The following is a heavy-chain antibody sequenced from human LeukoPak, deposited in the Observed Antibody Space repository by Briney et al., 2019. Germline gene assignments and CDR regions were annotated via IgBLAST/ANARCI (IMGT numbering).Heavy chain of an antibody. CDR2: ISGSGGST. CDR1: GFTFSSYA. D-gene: IGHD6-13*01. CDR3: AKDRRLAAAALNWYFDL. J-gene: IGHJ2*01. V-gene: IGHV3-23*01. Sequence: GGSLRLSCAASGFTFSSYAMSRVRQAPGKGLEWVSAISGSGGSTYYADSVKGRFTFSRDNSKNTLYLQMNSLRAEDTAVYYCAKDRRLAAAALNWYFDLWGRGTLVTVSS.